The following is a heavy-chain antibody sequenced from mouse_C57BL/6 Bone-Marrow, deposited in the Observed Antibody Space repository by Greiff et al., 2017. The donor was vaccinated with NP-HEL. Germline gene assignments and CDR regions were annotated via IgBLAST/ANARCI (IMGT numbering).Heavy chain of an antibody. CDR1: GYAFTNYL. D-gene: IGHD1-1*01. J-gene: IGHJ2*01. CDR3: ARGGNYYGSSLYYFDY. Sequence: VQLQQSGAELVRPGPSVKVSCKASGYAFTNYLIEWVKQRPGQGLEWIGVINPGSGGTNYNEKFKGKATLTADKSSSTAYMQLSSLTSEDSAVYFCARGGNYYGSSLYYFDYWGQGTTLTVSS. CDR2: INPGSGGT. V-gene: IGHV1-54*01.